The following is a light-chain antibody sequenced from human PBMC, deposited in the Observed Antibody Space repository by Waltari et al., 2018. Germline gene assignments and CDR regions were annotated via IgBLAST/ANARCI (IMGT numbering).Light chain of an antibody. J-gene: IGLJ3*02. V-gene: IGLV1-47*01. CDR2: RNN. CDR1: SSNIGSNY. Sequence: QSVLTQPPSASGTPGQRVTISCSGSSSNIGSNYVYWYQQLPGTAPKLLIYRNNQRPSGGPDRFSGAKSGTSASLAISGLRSEDEADYCCAAWDDSLSGPVFGGGTKLTVL. CDR3: AAWDDSLSGPV.